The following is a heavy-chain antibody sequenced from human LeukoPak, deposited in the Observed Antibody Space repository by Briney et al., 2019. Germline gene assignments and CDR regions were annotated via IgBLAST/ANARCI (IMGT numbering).Heavy chain of an antibody. CDR2: IDSSGSTI. V-gene: IGHV3-48*03. D-gene: IGHD5-24*01. CDR3: ARTKEMATISHFDS. Sequence: PGGSLRLSCAASGFTFSSYEMNWVRQAPGKGVEWVSYIDSSGSTIHYADSVKGRFTISRDNAKNSLYLQMNSLRAEDTAVYYCARTKEMATISHFDSWGQGTLVTVSS. J-gene: IGHJ4*02. CDR1: GFTFSSYE.